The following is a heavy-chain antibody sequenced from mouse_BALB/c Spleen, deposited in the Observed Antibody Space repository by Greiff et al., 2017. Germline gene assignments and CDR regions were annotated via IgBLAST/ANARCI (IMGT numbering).Heavy chain of an antibody. D-gene: IGHD2-4*01. J-gene: IGHJ4*01. CDR2: IYPGDGDT. V-gene: IGHV1-80*01. Sequence: VQLQQSGAELVRPGSSVKISCKASGYAFSSYWMNWVKQRPGQGLEWIGQIYPGDGDTNYNGKFKGKATLTADKSSSTAYMQLSSLTSEDSAVYFCARSFFYDYDRGYYAMDYWGQGTSVTVSS. CDR1: GYAFSSYW. CDR3: ARSFFYDYDRGYYAMDY.